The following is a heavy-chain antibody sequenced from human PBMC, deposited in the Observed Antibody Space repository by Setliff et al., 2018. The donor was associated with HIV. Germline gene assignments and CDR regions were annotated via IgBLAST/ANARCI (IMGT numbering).Heavy chain of an antibody. D-gene: IGHD6-13*01. CDR3: TSRPPNSSSRRFDP. V-gene: IGHV3-15*01. CDR2: IKSKIDGGTA. Sequence: LRLSCAASGFTFSYSWMNWVRQAPGKGLEWVGRIKSKIDGGTADYAAPVKGRFTISRDESKNTLYLQMNSLKIEDTAMYYCTSRPPNSSSRRFDPWGQGTLVTVSS. CDR1: GFTFSYSW. J-gene: IGHJ5*02.